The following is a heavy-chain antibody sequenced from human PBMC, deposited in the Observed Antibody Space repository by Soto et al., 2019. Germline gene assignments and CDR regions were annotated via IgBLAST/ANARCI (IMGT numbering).Heavy chain of an antibody. V-gene: IGHV5-51*01. CDR3: ARHNRPSIMITFGGVIDTYYYYYMDV. CDR1: GYNFTSYG. Sequence: PGESLKISCKASGYNFTSYGIGWVRQIPGKGLEWMGIIYPGDSDTRYSPSFQGQVTISADKSISTAYLQWSSLKASDTAMYYCARHNRPSIMITFGGVIDTYYYYYMDVWGKGTTVTVSS. D-gene: IGHD3-16*02. J-gene: IGHJ6*03. CDR2: IYPGDSDT.